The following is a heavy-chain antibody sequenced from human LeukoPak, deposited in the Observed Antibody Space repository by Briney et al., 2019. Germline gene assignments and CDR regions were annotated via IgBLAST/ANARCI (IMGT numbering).Heavy chain of an antibody. D-gene: IGHD3-22*01. CDR3: ARVKSFYYDSSGYYYFAY. Sequence: ASVKVSCKASGYTFTSYGISWVRQAPGQGLEWMGWISAYNGNTNYAQKLQGRVTMTTDTSTSTAYMELRSLRSDDTAVYYCARVKSFYYDSSGYYYFAYWGQGTLVTVSS. V-gene: IGHV1-18*01. CDR1: GYTFTSYG. J-gene: IGHJ4*02. CDR2: ISAYNGNT.